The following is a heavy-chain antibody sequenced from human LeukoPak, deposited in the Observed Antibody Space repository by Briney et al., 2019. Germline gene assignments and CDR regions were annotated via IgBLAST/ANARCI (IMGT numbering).Heavy chain of an antibody. D-gene: IGHD6-13*01. J-gene: IGHJ4*02. CDR3: ARDGESSSWYNYFDY. CDR2: ISSSSSYI. V-gene: IGHV3-21*01. CDR1: GFTFSSYS. Sequence: PGGSLRLSCAASGFTFSSYSMNWVRQAPGKGLEWVSSISSSSSYIYYADSVKGRFTISRDNAKNSLYLQMNCLRAEDTAVYYCARDGESSSWYNYFDYWGQGTLVTVSS.